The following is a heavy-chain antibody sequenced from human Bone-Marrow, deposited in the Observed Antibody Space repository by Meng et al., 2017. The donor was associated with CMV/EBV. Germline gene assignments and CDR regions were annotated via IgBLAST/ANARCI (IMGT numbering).Heavy chain of an antibody. CDR2: ISSSSSTI. J-gene: IGHJ4*02. Sequence: LSLTCAASGFTFSSYSMNWVRQAPGKGLEWVSYISSSSSTIYYADSVKGRFSISRDNAKNSLYLQMNSLRAEDTAVYYCASPVLSGGSDYWGQGTLVTVSS. D-gene: IGHD1-26*01. V-gene: IGHV3-48*04. CDR3: ASPVLSGGSDY. CDR1: GFTFSSYS.